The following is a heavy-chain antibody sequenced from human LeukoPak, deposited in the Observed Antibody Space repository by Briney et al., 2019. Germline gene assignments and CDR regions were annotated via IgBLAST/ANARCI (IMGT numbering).Heavy chain of an antibody. Sequence: PGGSLRLSCKGSGYSFTSYWISWVRQMPGKGLEWMGRIDPSDSYTNYSPSFQGHVTISADKSISTAYLQWSSLKASDTAMYYCASLGPTAYDSSGYYYDAFDIWGPGTMVTVSS. J-gene: IGHJ3*02. V-gene: IGHV5-10-1*01. CDR3: ASLGPTAYDSSGYYYDAFDI. CDR1: GYSFTSYW. CDR2: IDPSDSYT. D-gene: IGHD3-22*01.